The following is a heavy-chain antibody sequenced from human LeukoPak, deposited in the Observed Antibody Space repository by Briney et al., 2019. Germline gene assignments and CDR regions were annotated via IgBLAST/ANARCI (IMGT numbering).Heavy chain of an antibody. CDR2: IYYSGSI. V-gene: IGHV4-59*12. Sequence: SETLSLTCTVSGGSISPYYWTWIRQPPGKGLEWIGYIYYSGSINYNPSLTSRVTMSVDTSKNQFSLKLSSVTAADTAVYYCARAPGIMSGNWRFDYWGQGTLVTVSS. D-gene: IGHD3-16*01. CDR3: ARAPGIMSGNWRFDY. J-gene: IGHJ4*02. CDR1: GGSISPYY.